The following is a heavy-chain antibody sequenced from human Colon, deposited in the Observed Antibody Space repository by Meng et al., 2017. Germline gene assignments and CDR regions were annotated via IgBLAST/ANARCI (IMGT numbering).Heavy chain of an antibody. CDR1: GGSISSGDYY. CDR3: ARDRKHYGERGWFDP. V-gene: IGHV4-30-4*01. Sequence: QVLLPESVPGLVQPSQTLSLTCTVAGGSISSGDYYWSWIRQHPGKGLEWIGYIYCSGSTYSNASLKSRVTISIDRSKNQFSLKLSSVTAADTAVYYCARDRKHYGERGWFDPWGQGTLVTVSS. J-gene: IGHJ5*02. CDR2: IYCSGST. D-gene: IGHD4-17*01.